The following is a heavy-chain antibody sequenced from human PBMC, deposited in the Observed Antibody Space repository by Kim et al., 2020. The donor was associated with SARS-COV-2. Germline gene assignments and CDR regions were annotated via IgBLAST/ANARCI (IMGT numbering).Heavy chain of an antibody. J-gene: IGHJ6*02. D-gene: IGHD6-19*01. CDR3: TRADSSSTGLDV. Sequence: ELDASVKDRFTISRDDSKNALYLQMNSLKTADTAVFYCTRADSSSTGLDVWGQGTTVTVSS. V-gene: IGHV3-72*01.